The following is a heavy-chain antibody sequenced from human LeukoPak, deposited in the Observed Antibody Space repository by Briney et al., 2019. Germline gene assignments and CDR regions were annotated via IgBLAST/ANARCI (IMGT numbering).Heavy chain of an antibody. CDR2: INPSGTST. Sequence: ASVKVSCKASGYTFTSSYMHWVRRAPGQGLEWMGLINPSGTSTIYAEKFQGRTIMTRDMSTTTDYMELSSLRSDDTAVYYCARDRDSGSYGPMDVWGKGTTVTVSS. CDR1: GYTFTSSY. V-gene: IGHV1-46*01. D-gene: IGHD1-26*01. J-gene: IGHJ6*04. CDR3: ARDRDSGSYGPMDV.